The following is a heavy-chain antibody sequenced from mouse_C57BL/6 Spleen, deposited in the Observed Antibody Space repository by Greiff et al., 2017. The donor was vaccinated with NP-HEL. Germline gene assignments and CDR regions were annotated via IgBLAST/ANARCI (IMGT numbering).Heavy chain of an antibody. D-gene: IGHD1-1*01. CDR3: ARASYYGSSYNFDY. CDR1: GYTFTSYW. V-gene: IGHV1-52*01. J-gene: IGHJ2*01. CDR2: IDPSDSET. Sequence: QVQLQQPGAELVRPGSSVKLSCKASGYTFTSYWMHWVKQRPIQGLEWIGNIDPSDSETHYNQKFKDKATLTVDKSSSTAYMQLSSLTSEDSAVYYSARASYYGSSYNFDYWGQGTTLTVSS.